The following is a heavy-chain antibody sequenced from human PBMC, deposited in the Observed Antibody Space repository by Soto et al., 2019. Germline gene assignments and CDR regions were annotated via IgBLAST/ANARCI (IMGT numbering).Heavy chain of an antibody. CDR3: AREDSGAFFHF. CDR1: GGSFSGYY. Sequence: SETLSRTCAVYGGSFSGYYWSWIRQPPGKGLEWIGEINHSGSTNYNPSLKSRVTISVDTSKNQVSLSLKSVTAADTAVYYCAREDSGAFFHFWGQGTLVTVSS. V-gene: IGHV4-34*01. CDR2: INHSGST. D-gene: IGHD2-15*01. J-gene: IGHJ4*02.